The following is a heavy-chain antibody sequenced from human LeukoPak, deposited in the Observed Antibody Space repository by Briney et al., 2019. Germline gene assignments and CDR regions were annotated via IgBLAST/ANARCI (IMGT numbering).Heavy chain of an antibody. V-gene: IGHV3-33*01. Sequence: GRSLRLSCATSGFTFSSHGFYWVRQAPGKGLEWVAVIWYDGSKKYYADSVKGRSTISRDNSKNTLYLEMNSLRAEDTTVYYCAGDVSYNSLDYWGQGTLVTVSS. CDR3: AGDVSYNSLDY. CDR1: GFTFSSHG. D-gene: IGHD6-13*01. CDR2: IWYDGSKK. J-gene: IGHJ4*02.